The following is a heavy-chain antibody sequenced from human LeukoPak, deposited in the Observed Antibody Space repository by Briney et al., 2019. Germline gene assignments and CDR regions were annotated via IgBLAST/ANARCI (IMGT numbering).Heavy chain of an antibody. CDR1: GFTFSTYG. CDR2: TPYDGNSK. D-gene: IGHD3-16*01. J-gene: IGHJ4*02. Sequence: GGSLRLSCAASGFTFSTYGMHWVRQAPGKGLEWVAFTPYDGNSKYYTDSVKGRFTMSKDKMKSTLYLQMNSLGIEDTAVYYCARAEGVDLYFDYWGQGTPVTVSS. CDR3: ARAEGVDLYFDY. V-gene: IGHV3-30*02.